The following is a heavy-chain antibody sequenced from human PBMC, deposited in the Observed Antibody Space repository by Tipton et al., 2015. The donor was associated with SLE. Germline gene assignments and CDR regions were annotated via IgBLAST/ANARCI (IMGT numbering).Heavy chain of an antibody. V-gene: IGHV4-34*01. CDR2: INHSGST. Sequence: TLSLTCAVYGGSFRGYYWSWIRQPPGKGLEWIGEINHSGSTNYNPSPKSRVTISVDTSKNQFSLKLSSVTAADTAVYYCASWSPERTSGWSRFDYWGQGTLVTVSS. D-gene: IGHD6-19*01. J-gene: IGHJ4*02. CDR1: GGSFRGYY. CDR3: ASWSPERTSGWSRFDY.